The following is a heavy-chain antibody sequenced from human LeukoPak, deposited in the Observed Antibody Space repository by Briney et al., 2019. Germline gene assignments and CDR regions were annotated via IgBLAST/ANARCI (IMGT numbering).Heavy chain of an antibody. D-gene: IGHD4-17*01. CDR1: GFTISSYH. V-gene: IGHV3-53*05. J-gene: IGHJ3*02. CDR3: ARGSRVTTRLDAFDI. CDR2: IYSGGSI. Sequence: PGGPLRLSCAASGFTISSYHMSWVRQAPGKGLEWVSTIYSGGSIYYADSVKGRFTISRDNSKNTLYLQINSLRAEDTAVYYCARGSRVTTRLDAFDIWGQGTMVTVSS.